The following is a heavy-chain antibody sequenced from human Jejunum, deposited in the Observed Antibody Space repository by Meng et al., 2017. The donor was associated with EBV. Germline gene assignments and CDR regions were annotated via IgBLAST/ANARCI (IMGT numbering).Heavy chain of an antibody. J-gene: IGHJ4*02. D-gene: IGHD6-25*01. CDR3: SKFAA. V-gene: IGHV3-30*18. CDR1: GFNFITYG. Sequence: QVQLVESGXGVVQPGRSLRLSCVASGFNFITYGMHWVRQAPGKGLEWVAVISWDGSNKHYADSVKGRFTISRDNSKNTLYLQMNSLRVEDTAVYYCSKFAAWGQGTLVTVAS. CDR2: ISWDGSNK.